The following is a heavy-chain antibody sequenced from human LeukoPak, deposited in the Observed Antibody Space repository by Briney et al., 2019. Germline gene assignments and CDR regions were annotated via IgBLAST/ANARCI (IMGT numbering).Heavy chain of an antibody. J-gene: IGHJ3*02. Sequence: PSETLSLTCGVSGYSISRGYSWGWIRQPPGKGLEWIGNIYHSESTHYNPSLKSRVTISPDTSKNQFSLKLTSVTASDTAVYYCARDYYDSSGSEGAFDIWGQGTMVTVSS. CDR1: GYSISRGYS. V-gene: IGHV4-38-2*02. D-gene: IGHD3-22*01. CDR3: ARDYYDSSGSEGAFDI. CDR2: IYHSEST.